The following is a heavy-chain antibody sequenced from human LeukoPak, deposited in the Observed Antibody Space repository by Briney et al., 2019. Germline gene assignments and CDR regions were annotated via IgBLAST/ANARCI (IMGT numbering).Heavy chain of an antibody. CDR1: GFTFSSYE. D-gene: IGHD3-10*01. V-gene: IGHV3-48*03. CDR3: ARAGNTRFDY. J-gene: IGHJ4*02. Sequence: QSGGSLRLSCAASGFTFSSYEMNWVRQAPGKGLEWVSYISSSGSTIYYADSVKGRFTISRDNSKNTLYLQMNSLRAEDTAVYYCARAGNTRFDYWGQGTLVTVSS. CDR2: ISSSGSTI.